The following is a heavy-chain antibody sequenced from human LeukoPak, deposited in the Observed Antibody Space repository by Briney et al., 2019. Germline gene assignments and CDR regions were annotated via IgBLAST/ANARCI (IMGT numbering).Heavy chain of an antibody. J-gene: IGHJ4*02. D-gene: IGHD5-24*01. CDR3: ARDGDGYNYGY. Sequence: ASVKVSCKTPGYTFSDYYVQWVRQAPGQGLEWMGWINPNSGGTNYAQAFQGRVTVTRDTSISTAYMELSRLTFDDTAVYYCARDGDGYNYGYWGQGTRITVSS. V-gene: IGHV1-2*02. CDR2: INPNSGGT. CDR1: GYTFSDYY.